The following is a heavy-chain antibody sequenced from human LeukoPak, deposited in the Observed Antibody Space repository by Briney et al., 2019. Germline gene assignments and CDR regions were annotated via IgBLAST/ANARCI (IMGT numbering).Heavy chain of an antibody. Sequence: GGSLRLSCAASGFTFRSYWMSWVRQAPGKGLEWVADIKEDGSVEYYVDSVKGRFTISRDNAKNSLYLQMNSLRAEDTALYYCARDYQGSADYWGQGTLVTVSS. CDR1: GFTFRSYW. J-gene: IGHJ4*02. CDR3: ARDYQGSADY. CDR2: IKEDGSVE. D-gene: IGHD2-2*01. V-gene: IGHV3-7*04.